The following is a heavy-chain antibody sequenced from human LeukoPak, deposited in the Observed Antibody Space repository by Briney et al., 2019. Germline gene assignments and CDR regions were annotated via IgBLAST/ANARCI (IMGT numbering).Heavy chain of an antibody. J-gene: IGHJ4*02. CDR3: SKTLTVVDLDY. CDR1: GLTFSSYA. D-gene: IGHD2-21*01. CDR2: ISYDGSNK. Sequence: GGSLRLSCAASGLTFSSYAMHWVRQAPGKGLEWVAGISYDGSNKYYADSVKGRFTISRDNSKNTLYLQMNSLRAEDTAVYYCSKTLTVVDLDYWGQGTLVTVSS. V-gene: IGHV3-30*18.